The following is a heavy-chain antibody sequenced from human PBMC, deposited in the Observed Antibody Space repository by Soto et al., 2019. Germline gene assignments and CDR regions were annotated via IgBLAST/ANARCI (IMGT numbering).Heavy chain of an antibody. CDR3: AMTYYDILTGYPLDFDY. J-gene: IGHJ4*02. CDR1: GGTFSSYA. CDR2: IIPIFGTA. Sequence: QVQLVQSGAEVKKPGSSVKVSCKASGGTFSSYAISWVRQAPGQGLEWMGGIIPIFGTANYAQKFQGRVTITADESTSTAYMALSSLRSEDTAVYYCAMTYYDILTGYPLDFDYWGQGTLVTVSS. D-gene: IGHD3-9*01. V-gene: IGHV1-69*01.